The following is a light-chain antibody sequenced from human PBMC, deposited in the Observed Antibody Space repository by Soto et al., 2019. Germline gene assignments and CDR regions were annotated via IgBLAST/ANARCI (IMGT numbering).Light chain of an antibody. V-gene: IGKV1-39*01. CDR2: AAS. CDR3: QQSSIAPIT. J-gene: IGKJ5*01. CDR1: QSMNTY. Sequence: IQLTQFPSSLSASVGDRFAITFRTSQSMNTYLNWYQQKPGRAPNLLIYAASSLQSGIPSRFTGSGAGTDFTLTITGLQPEDVATYYCQQSSIAPITFGQGTRLEI.